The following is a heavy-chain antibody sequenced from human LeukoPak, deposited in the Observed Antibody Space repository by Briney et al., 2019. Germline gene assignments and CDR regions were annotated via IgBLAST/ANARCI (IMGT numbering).Heavy chain of an antibody. V-gene: IGHV3-23*01. Sequence: GGSLRLSCAASGFTFNNFPMTWVRQAPGKGLEWVSSFNDTGSSTYYADSVKGRFTISRDNSKNTLYLQMTNLRAEDTAVYFCAKDLLRIYWRTFDSWGQGALVIVSS. CDR1: GFTFNNFP. D-gene: IGHD3-10*01. J-gene: IGHJ4*02. CDR3: AKDLLRIYWRTFDS. CDR2: FNDTGSST.